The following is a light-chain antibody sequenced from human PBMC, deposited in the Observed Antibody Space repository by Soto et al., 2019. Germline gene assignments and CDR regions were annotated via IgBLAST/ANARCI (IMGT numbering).Light chain of an antibody. CDR1: QGISSY. J-gene: IGKJ4*01. CDR3: QQLISYPLT. Sequence: DIQMTQSPSTRSASVGDRVSMTCRASQGISSYLAWYQQKPGKAPKLLIYAASTLQSGVPSRFSGSGSGTDFTLTISSLQPEDLATYYCQQLISYPLTFGGGTKVDIK. CDR2: AAS. V-gene: IGKV1-9*01.